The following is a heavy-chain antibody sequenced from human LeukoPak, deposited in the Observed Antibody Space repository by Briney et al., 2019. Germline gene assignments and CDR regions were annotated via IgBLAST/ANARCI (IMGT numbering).Heavy chain of an antibody. Sequence: PGGSLRLSRAASGFTFSSYGMHWVRQAPGKGLEWVAVISYDGSNKYYADSVKGRFTISRDNSKNTLYLQMNSLRAEDTAVYYCAKDRRFVVVPAAMGYYYYGMDVWGQGTTVTVSS. CDR1: GFTFSSYG. D-gene: IGHD2-2*01. J-gene: IGHJ6*02. CDR2: ISYDGSNK. CDR3: AKDRRFVVVPAAMGYYYYGMDV. V-gene: IGHV3-30*18.